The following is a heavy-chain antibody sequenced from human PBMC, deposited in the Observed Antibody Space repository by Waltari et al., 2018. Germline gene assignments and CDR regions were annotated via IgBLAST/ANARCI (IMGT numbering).Heavy chain of an antibody. CDR2: IHRSGRT. V-gene: IGHV4-4*02. J-gene: IGHJ5*01. D-gene: IGHD2-15*01. CDR3: ARDRGRGLYLDS. Sequence: QLQLQESGPGLVKPSGTLSLTCRVSGDSMFTNNWWSWVRQSPEKGLAWIGQIHRSGRTNYNPSLESRVTISLDTANNQFSLKLASTTAADTAVYYCARDRGRGLYLDSWGQGTLVTASP. CDR1: GDSMFTNNW.